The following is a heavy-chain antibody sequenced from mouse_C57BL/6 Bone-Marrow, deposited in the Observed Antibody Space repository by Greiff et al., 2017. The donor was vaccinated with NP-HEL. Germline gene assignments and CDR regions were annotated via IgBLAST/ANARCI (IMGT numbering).Heavy chain of an antibody. CDR1: GFTFSSYG. D-gene: IGHD1-1*01. Sequence: DVKLVESGGDLVKPGGSLKLSCAASGFTFSSYGMSWVRQTPDKRLEWVATISSGGSYTYYPDSVKGRFTISRDNAKNTLYLQMSSLKSEDTAMYYCARPYYGSASYYFDYWGQGTTLTVSS. CDR3: ARPYYGSASYYFDY. CDR2: ISSGGSYT. J-gene: IGHJ2*01. V-gene: IGHV5-6*02.